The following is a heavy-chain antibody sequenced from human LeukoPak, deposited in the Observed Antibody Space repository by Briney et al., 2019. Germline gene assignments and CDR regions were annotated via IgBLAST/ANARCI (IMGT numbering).Heavy chain of an antibody. CDR3: ARLKYYYDSSGYRAEYFQH. Sequence: SETLSLTCTVSGGSISSSSYYWGWIRQPPGKGLEWIGSIYYSGSTNYNPSLKSRVTISVYTSKNQFSLKLSSVTAADTAVYYCARLKYYYDSSGYRAEYFQHWGQGTLVTVSS. CDR1: GGSISSSSYY. J-gene: IGHJ1*01. D-gene: IGHD3-22*01. CDR2: IYYSGST. V-gene: IGHV4-39*07.